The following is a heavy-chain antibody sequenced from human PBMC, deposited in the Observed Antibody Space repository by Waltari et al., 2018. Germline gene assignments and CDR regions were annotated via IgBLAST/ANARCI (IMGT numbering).Heavy chain of an antibody. D-gene: IGHD4-17*01. CDR2: ISGSGGST. Sequence: EVQLVESGGGLVQPGGSLRLSCAASGFTFSSYAMSWVRQAPGKGLEWVSAISGSGGSTYYADSVKGRFTISRDNSKNTLYLQMNSLRSEDTAVYYCARSTVTRNYYYYGMDVWGQGTTVTVSS. CDR1: GFTFSSYA. J-gene: IGHJ6*02. CDR3: ARSTVTRNYYYYGMDV. V-gene: IGHV3-23*04.